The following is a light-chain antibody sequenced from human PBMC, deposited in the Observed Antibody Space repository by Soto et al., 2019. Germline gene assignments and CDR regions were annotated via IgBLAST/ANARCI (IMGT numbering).Light chain of an antibody. Sequence: ETVMTQSPATLSVSPGERATLSCRASQGVSSNLAWYQQKPGQAPRLLIYSASTRATGIPARFSGSGSGTEFTLTISSLQSEDFAVYYCQQYHNWPPITFGQGTKLEIK. CDR1: QGVSSN. J-gene: IGKJ2*01. CDR2: SAS. V-gene: IGKV3-15*01. CDR3: QQYHNWPPIT.